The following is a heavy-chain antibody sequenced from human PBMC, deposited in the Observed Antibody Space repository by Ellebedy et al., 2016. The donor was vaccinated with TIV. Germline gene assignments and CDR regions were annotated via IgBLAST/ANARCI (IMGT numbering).Heavy chain of an antibody. J-gene: IGHJ3*01. CDR1: GFTLSRHD. CDR3: ARDPVGVGPAFDV. V-gene: IGHV3-23*01. D-gene: IGHD4-23*01. CDR2: ITESGGNT. Sequence: GESLKISCAASGFTLSRHDMNWVRQAPGKGLEWVSSITESGGNTYYADSVKGRFTISRDNSKDTLFLQMNSLRAEDTAIYFCARDPVGVGPAFDVWGQGTMVTVSS.